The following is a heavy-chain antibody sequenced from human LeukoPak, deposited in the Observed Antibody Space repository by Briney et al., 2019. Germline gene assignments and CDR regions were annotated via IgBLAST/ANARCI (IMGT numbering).Heavy chain of an antibody. CDR3: AKDGGYYENSGFDW. CDR2: ISYDGSNK. V-gene: IGHV3-30-3*01. D-gene: IGHD3-22*01. CDR1: GFTFSSYA. Sequence: GGSLRLSCAASGFTFSSYAMPWVRQAPGKGLEWVAVISYDGSNKYYADSVKGRFTISRDNAKNSLYLQMNSLRAEDTALYYCAKDGGYYENSGFDWWGQGTLVTVSS. J-gene: IGHJ4*02.